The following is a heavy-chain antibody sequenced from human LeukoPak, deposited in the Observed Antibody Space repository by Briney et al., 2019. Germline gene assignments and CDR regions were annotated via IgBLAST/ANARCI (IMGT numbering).Heavy chain of an antibody. CDR1: GASITTYY. CDR2: IHSSGSA. V-gene: IGHV4-59*01. CDR3: ARDILDVGATHYFDY. Sequence: SETLSLTCTVSGASITTYYWSWMGQPPGKGLEYIGQIHSSGSANYNPSLKSRVAMSLDASKNQFSLTVTSVTAADTAIYYCARDILDVGATHYFDYWGQGSLLTVSS. J-gene: IGHJ4*02. D-gene: IGHD1-26*01.